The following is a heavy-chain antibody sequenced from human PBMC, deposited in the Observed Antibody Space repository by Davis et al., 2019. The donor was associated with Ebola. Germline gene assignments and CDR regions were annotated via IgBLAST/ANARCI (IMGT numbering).Heavy chain of an antibody. CDR1: GASINSDY. CDR3: VRGSDAYKTGY. Sequence: GSLRLSCTVSGASINSDYWNWIRQPPGKGLEWIGYIYYSGSTIYNPSLKSRVTISIDTSKNQFSLEVRSVTAADTAFYYCVRGSDAYKTGYWGQGTLVTVSS. CDR2: IYYSGST. D-gene: IGHD5-24*01. J-gene: IGHJ4*02. V-gene: IGHV4-59*01.